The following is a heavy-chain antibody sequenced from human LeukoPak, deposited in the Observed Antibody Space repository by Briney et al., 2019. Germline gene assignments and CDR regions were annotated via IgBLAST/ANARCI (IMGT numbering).Heavy chain of an antibody. CDR3: ARGRTARPHYYYYYYMDV. CDR1: GYTFTSYG. D-gene: IGHD1-14*01. CDR2: ISAYNGNT. Sequence: VSVKVSCKASGYTFTSYGISWVRQAPGQGLEWMGWISAYNGNTNYAQKLQGRVTMTTDTSTSTAYMELRSLRSDDTAVYYCARGRTARPHYYYYYYMDVWGKGITVTVSS. J-gene: IGHJ6*03. V-gene: IGHV1-18*01.